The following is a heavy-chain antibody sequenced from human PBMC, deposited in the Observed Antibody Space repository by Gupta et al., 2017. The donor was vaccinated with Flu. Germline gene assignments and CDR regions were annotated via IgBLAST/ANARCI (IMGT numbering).Heavy chain of an antibody. V-gene: IGHV3-23*01. D-gene: IGHD6-19*01. Sequence: EVQLLESGGGLVQPGGSLRLPCGASGFTLSNYAMTWVRQAPGKGLGWVSGISGTGGSTYYADYVKGRFTISRDNSKNTLYLQMNSVRAEDTGVYHCAKEERHLIAVPVVFESWGQGTLVTVSS. CDR1: GFTLSNYA. J-gene: IGHJ4*02. CDR3: AKEERHLIAVPVVFES. CDR2: ISGTGGST.